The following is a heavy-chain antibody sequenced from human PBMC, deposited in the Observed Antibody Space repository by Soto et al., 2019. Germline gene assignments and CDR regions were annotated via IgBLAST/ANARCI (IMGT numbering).Heavy chain of an antibody. J-gene: IGHJ4*02. CDR2: IYYSGST. CDR3: ARMRTGSGYYYRVEYYFDY. D-gene: IGHD3-22*01. Sequence: SETLSLTCTVSGGSISSYYWSWIRQPPGKGLEWIGYIYYSGSTNYNPSLKSRVTISVDTSKNQFSLKLSSVTAADTAVYYCARMRTGSGYYYRVEYYFDYWGQGTLVTVSS. CDR1: GGSISSYY. V-gene: IGHV4-59*01.